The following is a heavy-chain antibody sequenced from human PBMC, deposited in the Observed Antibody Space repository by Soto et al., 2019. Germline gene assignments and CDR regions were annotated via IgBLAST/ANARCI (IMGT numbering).Heavy chain of an antibody. Sequence: QVQLQQWGAGLLKPSETLSLTCAVYGGSFSGYYWSWIRQPPGKGLEWIGEINHSGSTNYNPSLKSRVTISVDTSKKQFSLQLSSVTAADTAVYYCARGYDFWSGYYTAGGYYYYGMDVWGQGTTVTVSS. CDR3: ARGYDFWSGYYTAGGYYYYGMDV. CDR2: INHSGST. D-gene: IGHD3-3*01. V-gene: IGHV4-34*01. J-gene: IGHJ6*02. CDR1: GGSFSGYY.